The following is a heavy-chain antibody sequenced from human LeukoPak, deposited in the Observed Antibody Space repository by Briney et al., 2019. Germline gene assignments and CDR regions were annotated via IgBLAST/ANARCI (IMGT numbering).Heavy chain of an antibody. CDR3: ARVVGVTKYYFDY. V-gene: IGHV1-69*06. Sequence: SVKVSCKASGCTFSSYAISWVRQAPGQGLEWMGGVIPIFGTANYAQKLQGRVTITADKSTSTAYLELSSLRSEDTAVYYCARVVGVTKYYFDYWGQGTLVTVSS. D-gene: IGHD1-26*01. J-gene: IGHJ4*02. CDR1: GCTFSSYA. CDR2: VIPIFGTA.